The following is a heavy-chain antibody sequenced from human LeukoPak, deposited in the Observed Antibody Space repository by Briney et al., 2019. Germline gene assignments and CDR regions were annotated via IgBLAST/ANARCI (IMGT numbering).Heavy chain of an antibody. V-gene: IGHV3-48*02. CDR2: ISSSSTI. J-gene: IGHJ4*02. D-gene: IGHD3-10*01. Sequence: GGSLRLSCAASGFTFTTSAMNWVRQAPGKGLEWLSYISSSSTIYYADSVKGRFTISRDNARNSLYLQMNSLRDEDTAVYYCARDEGVGARVYWGQGTLVTVSS. CDR1: GFTFTTSA. CDR3: ARDEGVGARVY.